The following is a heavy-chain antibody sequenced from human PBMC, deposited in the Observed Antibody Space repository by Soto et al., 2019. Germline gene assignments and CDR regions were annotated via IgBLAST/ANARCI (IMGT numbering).Heavy chain of an antibody. Sequence: SETLSLTCAVSGDSISSGGYSWSWIRQPPRKGLEWIGYIYYSGSTNYNPSLKSRVTISVDTSKNQFSLKLSSVTAADTAVYYCARALILTGYYIHDAFDIWGQGTMVTVSS. V-gene: IGHV4-61*08. D-gene: IGHD3-9*01. CDR1: GDSISSGGYS. CDR3: ARALILTGYYIHDAFDI. J-gene: IGHJ3*02. CDR2: IYYSGST.